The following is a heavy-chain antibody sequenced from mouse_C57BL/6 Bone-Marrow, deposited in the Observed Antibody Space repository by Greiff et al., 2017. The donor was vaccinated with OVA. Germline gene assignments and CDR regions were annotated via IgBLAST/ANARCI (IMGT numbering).Heavy chain of an antibody. CDR1: GFTFSSYA. J-gene: IGHJ3*01. CDR3: ARVRSAWFAY. CDR2: ISDGGSYT. V-gene: IGHV5-4*03. Sequence: EVKLQESGGGLVKPGGSLKLSCAASGFTFSSYAMSWVRQTPEKRLEWVATISDGGSYTYYPDNVKGRFTISRDNAKNNLYLQMSHLKSEDTAMYYCARVRSAWFAYWGQGTLVTVSA.